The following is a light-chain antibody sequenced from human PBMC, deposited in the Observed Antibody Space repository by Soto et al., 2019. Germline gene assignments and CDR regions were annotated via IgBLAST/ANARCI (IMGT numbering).Light chain of an antibody. V-gene: IGKV3-15*01. J-gene: IGKJ1*01. CDR1: QSVGSN. CDR3: QQHNDWPRT. CDR2: GTS. Sequence: EVVMTQSPATLSVSPGERATLSCRASQSVGSNLAWYQQKPGQPPRLLLYGTSTRATGIPARISGSGSGTEFTLTISSLQSEDFAVYYCQQHNDWPRTFGQGTKLEI.